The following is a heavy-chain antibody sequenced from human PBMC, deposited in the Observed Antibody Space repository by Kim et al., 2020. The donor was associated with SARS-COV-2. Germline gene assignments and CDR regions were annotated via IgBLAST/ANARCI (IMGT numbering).Heavy chain of an antibody. CDR2: LSSSSTYI. CDR3: ARCRPTSSVFDR. J-gene: IGHJ4*02. V-gene: IGHV3-21*01. CDR1: GFSFSTSS. D-gene: IGHD3-10*02. Sequence: GGSLRLSCAASGFSFSTSSMNWVRQAPGKGLEWVSSLSSSSTYIYYADSVKGRFTISRDNDKNSLSLQMNSLRAEDTAIYYCARCRPTSSVFDRWGQGT.